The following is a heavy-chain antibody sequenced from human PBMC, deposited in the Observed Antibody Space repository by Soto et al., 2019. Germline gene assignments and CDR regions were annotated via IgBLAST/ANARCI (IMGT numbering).Heavy chain of an antibody. CDR2: IYHSGST. J-gene: IGHJ4*02. CDR1: GGSISSYY. V-gene: IGHV4-59*01. D-gene: IGHD6-19*01. Sequence: PSETLSLTCTVSGGSISSYYWSWIRQPPGKGLEWIGYIYHSGSTNYNPSLKSRVTISVDTSKNQFSLKLSSVTAADTAVYYCARADSSGWYLLPFDYWGQGTLVTVSS. CDR3: ARADSSGWYLLPFDY.